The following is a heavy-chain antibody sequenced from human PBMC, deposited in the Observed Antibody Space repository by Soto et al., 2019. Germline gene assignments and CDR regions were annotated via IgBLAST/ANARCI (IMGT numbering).Heavy chain of an antibody. V-gene: IGHV1-8*01. J-gene: IGHJ6*03. CDR3: ARVWGSYYYYYMDV. CDR1: GYTFTSYD. CDR2: MNPNSGNT. D-gene: IGHD7-27*01. Sequence: GASVKVSCKASGYTFTSYDINWVRQATGQGLEWMGWMNPNSGNTGYAQKFQGRVTMTRNTSISTAYMELSSLRSEDTAVYYCARVWGSYYYYYMDVWGQGTTVTVSS.